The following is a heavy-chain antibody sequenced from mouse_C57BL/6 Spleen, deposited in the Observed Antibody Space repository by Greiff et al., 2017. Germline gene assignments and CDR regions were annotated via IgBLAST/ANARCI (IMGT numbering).Heavy chain of an antibody. J-gene: IGHJ4*01. Sequence: QVKLQQPGAELVRPGTSVKVSCKASGYAFTNYLIEWVKQRPGQGLEWIGVINPGSGGTNYNEKFKGKATLTADKSSSTAYMQLSSLTSEDSAVYFCARASRDYYGSYYYAMDYWGQGASVTVSS. D-gene: IGHD1-1*01. CDR3: ARASRDYYGSYYYAMDY. CDR1: GYAFTNYL. V-gene: IGHV1-54*01. CDR2: INPGSGGT.